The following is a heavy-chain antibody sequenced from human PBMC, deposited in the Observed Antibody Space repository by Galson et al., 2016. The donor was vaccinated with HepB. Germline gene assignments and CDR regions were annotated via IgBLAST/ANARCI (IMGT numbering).Heavy chain of an antibody. J-gene: IGHJ3*02. V-gene: IGHV4-59*01. D-gene: IGHD4-23*01. CDR2: MYYSGST. CDR1: GDSINDYY. Sequence: SETLSLTCTVSGDSINDYYWSWVRQPPGKGLQWIGYMYYSGSTNYNPSLNSRVTISGDTSKNHFSLKLSSVTAADTAVYYCARGKRAFEIWGQGTMVTVSS. CDR3: ARGKRAFEI.